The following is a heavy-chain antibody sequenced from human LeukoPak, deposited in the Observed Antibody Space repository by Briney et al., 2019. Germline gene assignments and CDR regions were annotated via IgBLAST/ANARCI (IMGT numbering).Heavy chain of an antibody. Sequence: SETLSLTCTVSGGSISSYYWSWIRQPPGKGLEWIGYIYYSGSTNYNPSLKSRVTISVDTSKNQFSLKLSSVTAADTAVYYSARHFTDDSRNWFDPWGQGTLVTVSS. D-gene: IGHD3-22*01. CDR2: IYYSGST. CDR1: GGSISSYY. J-gene: IGHJ5*02. V-gene: IGHV4-59*08. CDR3: ARHFTDDSRNWFDP.